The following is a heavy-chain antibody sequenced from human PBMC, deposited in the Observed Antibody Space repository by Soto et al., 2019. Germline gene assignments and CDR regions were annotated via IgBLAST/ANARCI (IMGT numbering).Heavy chain of an antibody. Sequence: SETLSLTCGVYGGSFRNYYWIWVRQPPGKGLEWIGEVNHSGEATYNPSLQSRVTISVDTSKNQFSLKLSSVTAADTAVYYCARRPTRFLEWLYFDYWGQGTLVTVSS. CDR1: GGSFRNYY. CDR2: VNHSGEA. CDR3: ARRPTRFLEWLYFDY. J-gene: IGHJ4*02. V-gene: IGHV4-34*01. D-gene: IGHD3-3*01.